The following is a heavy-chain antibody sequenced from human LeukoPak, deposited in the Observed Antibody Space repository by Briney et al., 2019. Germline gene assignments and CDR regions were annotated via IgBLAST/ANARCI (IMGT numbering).Heavy chain of an antibody. Sequence: SETLSLTCTVSGGSISSYYWSWIRQPPGKGLEWIGYIYYSGSTNYNPSLKSRVTISVDTSKNQFSLKLSSVTAADTAVYYCARTPGAAAGQGAFDIWGQGTMVTVSS. CDR2: IYYSGST. D-gene: IGHD6-13*01. CDR3: ARTPGAAAGQGAFDI. J-gene: IGHJ3*02. CDR1: GGSISSYY. V-gene: IGHV4-59*08.